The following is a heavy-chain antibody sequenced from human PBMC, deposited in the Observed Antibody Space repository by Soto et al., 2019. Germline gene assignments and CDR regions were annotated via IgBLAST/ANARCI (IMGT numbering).Heavy chain of an antibody. J-gene: IGHJ3*02. CDR1: GGSISSYY. CDR3: ARAYYDILTGYYKGWAFDI. D-gene: IGHD3-9*01. V-gene: IGHV4-59*01. Sequence: SETLSLTCTVSGGSISSYYWSWIRQPPGKGLEWIGYIYYSGSTNYNPSLKSRVTISVDTSKNQFSLKLSSVTAADTAVYYCARAYYDILTGYYKGWAFDIWGQGTMVTVSS. CDR2: IYYSGST.